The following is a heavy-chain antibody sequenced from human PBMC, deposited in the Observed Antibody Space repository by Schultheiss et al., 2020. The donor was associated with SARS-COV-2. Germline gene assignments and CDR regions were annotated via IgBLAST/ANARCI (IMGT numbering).Heavy chain of an antibody. CDR2: IWYDGSNK. V-gene: IGHV3-33*01. J-gene: IGHJ6*02. Sequence: GESLKISCAASGFTFSSYAMSWVRQAPGKGLEWVAVIWYDGSNKYYADSVKGRFTISRDNSKNTLYLQMNSLRAEDTAVYYCARGGLEWLLDRGEKGYYYYGMDVWGQGTTVTVSS. CDR3: ARGGLEWLLDRGEKGYYYYGMDV. D-gene: IGHD3-3*01. CDR1: GFTFSSYA.